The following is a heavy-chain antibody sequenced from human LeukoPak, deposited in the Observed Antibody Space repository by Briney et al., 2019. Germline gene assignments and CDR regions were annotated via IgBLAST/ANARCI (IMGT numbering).Heavy chain of an antibody. D-gene: IGHD3-22*01. J-gene: IGHJ4*02. Sequence: PSETLSLTCTVSGGSTSSSSYYWGWIRQPPGKGLEWIGSFYYSGSTYSNPSLKSRVTISLDTSKNQFSLKLSSVTAADTAVYYCARSGYFDSSGYYIDYWGQGSLVTVSS. CDR1: GGSTSSSSYY. CDR2: FYYSGST. V-gene: IGHV4-39*07. CDR3: ARSGYFDSSGYYIDY.